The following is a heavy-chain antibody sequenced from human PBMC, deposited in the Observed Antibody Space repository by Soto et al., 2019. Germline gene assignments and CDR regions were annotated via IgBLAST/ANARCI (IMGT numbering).Heavy chain of an antibody. CDR2: IIPIFGIA. Sequence: QVQLVQSGAEVKKPGSSVKVSCKASGGTFSSYTISWVRQAPGQGLEWMGRIIPIFGIANYAQKFQGRVTITAEKSTSTAYMELSSLSSEDTAVFYCARGPGGVGEFWSGPRGGFYPWGQGTLVTVSS. CDR1: GGTFSSYT. V-gene: IGHV1-69*02. CDR3: ARGPGGVGEFWSGPRGGFYP. D-gene: IGHD3-3*01. J-gene: IGHJ5*02.